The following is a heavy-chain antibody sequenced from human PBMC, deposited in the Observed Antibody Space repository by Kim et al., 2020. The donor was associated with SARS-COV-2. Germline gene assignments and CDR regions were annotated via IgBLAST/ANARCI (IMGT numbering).Heavy chain of an antibody. Sequence: TYHASLQRRVTMSVDTSKIQFSLKLTSFTAADTAVYYCARDSSLGGLDVWGQGTTVTVSS. V-gene: IGHV4-4*06. D-gene: IGHD2-2*01. J-gene: IGHJ6*02. CDR3: ARDSSLGGLDV.